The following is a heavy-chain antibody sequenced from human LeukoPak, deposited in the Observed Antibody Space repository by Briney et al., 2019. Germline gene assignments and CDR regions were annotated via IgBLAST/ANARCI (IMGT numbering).Heavy chain of an antibody. CDR1: GFSSTDCP. D-gene: IGHD3-9*01. Sequence: QTGGSLRLSCATSGFSSTDCPMNWVRQAPGKGLEWISNIRTTAEGAKYAYYADSVKGRVTISRDDGKNTLYLHMNSLRDDDTAVYYCATDQRYAFDYWGQGILVTVSS. CDR3: ATDQRYAFDY. J-gene: IGHJ4*02. V-gene: IGHV3-48*02. CDR2: IRTTAEGAKYA.